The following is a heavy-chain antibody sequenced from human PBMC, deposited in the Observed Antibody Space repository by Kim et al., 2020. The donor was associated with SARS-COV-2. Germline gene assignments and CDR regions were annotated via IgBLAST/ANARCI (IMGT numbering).Heavy chain of an antibody. CDR3: ARVRDPYYYYYGMDV. CDR1: GFSLSTSGMC. J-gene: IGHJ6*02. CDR2: IDWDDDK. Sequence: SGPTLVNPTQTLTLTCTFSGFSLSTSGMCVSWIRQPPGKALEWLALIDWDDDKYYSTSLKTRLTISKDTSKNQVVLTMTNMDPVDTATYYCARVRDPYYYYYGMDVWGQGTTVTVSS. V-gene: IGHV2-70*01.